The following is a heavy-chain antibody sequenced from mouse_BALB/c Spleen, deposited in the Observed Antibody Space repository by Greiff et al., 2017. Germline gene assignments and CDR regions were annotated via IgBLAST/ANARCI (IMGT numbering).Heavy chain of an antibody. D-gene: IGHD2-4*01. J-gene: IGHJ4*01. Sequence: EVKVVESGPDLVKPSQSLSLTCTVSGYSITSCYSWHWLRQFPGNKLEWMGYIHYSGSTNYNPSLKSRISITRDTSKNQFFLQLNTVTTEDTATYYSARSRDYDVGAMDDWGKGTSGNVSA. CDR1: GYSITSCYS. CDR3: ARSRDYDVGAMDD. CDR2: IHYSGST. V-gene: IGHV3-1*02.